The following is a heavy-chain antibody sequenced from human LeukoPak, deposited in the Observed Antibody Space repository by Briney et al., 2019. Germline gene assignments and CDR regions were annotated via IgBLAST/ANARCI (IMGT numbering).Heavy chain of an antibody. CDR3: ARSPYYYGSGSYYYFDY. D-gene: IGHD3-10*01. V-gene: IGHV3-33*01. Sequence: GRSLRLSCAASGFTFSSYGMHWVRQAPGKGLEWVAVIWYDGSNKYYADSVKGRFTISRDNSKNTLYLQMNSLRAEDTAVYYCARSPYYYGSGSYYYFDYWGQGTLVTVSS. CDR2: IWYDGSNK. CDR1: GFTFSSYG. J-gene: IGHJ4*02.